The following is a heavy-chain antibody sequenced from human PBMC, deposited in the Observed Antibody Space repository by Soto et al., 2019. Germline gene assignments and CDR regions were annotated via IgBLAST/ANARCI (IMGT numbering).Heavy chain of an antibody. D-gene: IGHD6-19*01. J-gene: IGHJ4*02. CDR2: LHTGNGNT. V-gene: IGHV1-3*04. CDR3: ARDRQWQDFDY. Sequence: ASVKVSCNASGYTFTDYAIHWVRQAPGQSLEWMGWLHTGNGNTKYSQKVQGRVTFTRDTSASTAYMDLSSLRSEDTAVYYCARDRQWQDFDYWGQGTLVTVSS. CDR1: GYTFTDYA.